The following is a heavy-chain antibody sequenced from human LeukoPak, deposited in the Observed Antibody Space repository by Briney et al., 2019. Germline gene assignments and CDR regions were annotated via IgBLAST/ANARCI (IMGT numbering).Heavy chain of an antibody. CDR3: ARAHNSGYSSGWYYFDY. CDR1: GGTFSRYA. Sequence: SVKVSCRASGGTFSRYAISWVRQAPGQGLEWMGRIIPIFGTANYAQKFQGRVTITSDESTSTAYMELSSLRSGDTAVYYCARAHNSGYSSGWYYFDYWGQGTLVTVSS. J-gene: IGHJ4*02. V-gene: IGHV1-69*15. CDR2: IIPIFGTA. D-gene: IGHD6-19*01.